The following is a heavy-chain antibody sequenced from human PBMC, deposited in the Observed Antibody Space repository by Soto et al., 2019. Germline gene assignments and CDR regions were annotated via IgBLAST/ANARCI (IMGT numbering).Heavy chain of an antibody. D-gene: IGHD6-19*01. V-gene: IGHV3-21*01. CDR1: GFTFSSYS. CDR2: ISSSSSYI. Sequence: LRLSCAASGFTFSSYSMNWVRQAPGKGLEWVSSISSSSSYIYYADSVKGRFTISRDNAKNSLYLQMNSLRAEDTAVYYCARDWSQWLVHEVDYGMDVWGEGTKVTVYS. CDR3: ARDWSQWLVHEVDYGMDV. J-gene: IGHJ6*04.